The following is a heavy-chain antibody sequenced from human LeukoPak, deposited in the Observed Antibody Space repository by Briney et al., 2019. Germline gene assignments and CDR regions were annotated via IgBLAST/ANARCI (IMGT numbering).Heavy chain of an antibody. Sequence: ASVKVSCKASGYTFTGYYMHWVRQAPGQGLEWMGWINPNSGGTNYAQKFQGRVTMTRDTSITTAYLELSGLRSDDTAVYYCARDLVVVAAFKPWGQGTLVTVSS. D-gene: IGHD2-15*01. V-gene: IGHV1-2*02. CDR3: ARDLVVVAAFKP. J-gene: IGHJ5*02. CDR2: INPNSGGT. CDR1: GYTFTGYY.